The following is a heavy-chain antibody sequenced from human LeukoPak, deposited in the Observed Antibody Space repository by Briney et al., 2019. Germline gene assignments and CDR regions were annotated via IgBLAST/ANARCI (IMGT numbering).Heavy chain of an antibody. D-gene: IGHD2-8*02. Sequence: ASVKVSCKVSGYTLTELSMHWVRQAPGKGLEWMGGFDPEDGETIYAQKFQGRVTMTVDTSTDTAYMELSSLRSEDTAVYYCATSFIARVPVAFDIWGQGTMVTVSS. CDR1: GYTLTELS. CDR2: FDPEDGET. J-gene: IGHJ3*02. V-gene: IGHV1-24*01. CDR3: ATSFIARVPVAFDI.